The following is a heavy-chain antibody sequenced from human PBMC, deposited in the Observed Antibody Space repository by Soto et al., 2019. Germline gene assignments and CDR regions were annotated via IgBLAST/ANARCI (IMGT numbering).Heavy chain of an antibody. J-gene: IGHJ4*02. CDR3: VREEEVTFYYGSGSYYRH. V-gene: IGHV3-23*01. D-gene: IGHD3-10*01. CDR2: VSATGGNT. Sequence: PGGSLRLSCEAAGFSFDSYAMTWVRQAPGKGLEWVSGVSATGGNTYYVDSVKGRFTISRDNSKNTLYLQMNSLRAEDTALYYCVREEEVTFYYGSGSYYRHWGQGTLVTVSS. CDR1: GFSFDSYA.